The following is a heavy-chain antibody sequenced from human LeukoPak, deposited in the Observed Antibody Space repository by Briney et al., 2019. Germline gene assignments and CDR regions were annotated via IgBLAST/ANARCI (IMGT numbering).Heavy chain of an antibody. J-gene: IGHJ4*02. CDR1: GFTFTSSA. D-gene: IGHD4-17*01. CDR2: IVVGSGNT. CDR3: AAMGYGDYGGY. Sequence: GASVKVSCKASGFTFTSSAMQWVRQARGQRLEWIGWIVVGSGNTNYAQKFQERATITRDMSTSTAYMELSSLRSEDTAVYYCAAMGYGDYGGYWGQGTLVTVSS. V-gene: IGHV1-58*02.